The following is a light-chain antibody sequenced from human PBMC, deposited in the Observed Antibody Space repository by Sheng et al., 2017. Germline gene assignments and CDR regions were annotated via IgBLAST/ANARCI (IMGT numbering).Light chain of an antibody. CDR1: SGINVGAYR. J-gene: IGLJ2*01. V-gene: IGLV5-45*01. Sequence: QAVLTQPASLSASPGASASLTCTLRSGINVGAYRIYWYQQKPGSPPQYLLRYRSDSDKQQGSGVPSRFSGSTDASANAGILLISGLQSDDEADYYCMIWHNSVVVFGRRDQADRP. CDR2: YRSDSDK. CDR3: MIWHNSVVV.